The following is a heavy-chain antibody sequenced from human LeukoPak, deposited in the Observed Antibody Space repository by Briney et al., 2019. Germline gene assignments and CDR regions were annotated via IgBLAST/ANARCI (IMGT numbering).Heavy chain of an antibody. J-gene: IGHJ4*02. Sequence: GGSLRLSCAASGSTFSSYTMHWVRQAPGKGLEWVALTSSDGNKYFADSVQGRFTISRDNSRNTVYLQLDSLRPDDTAVYYCARERGIRALYFDNWGQGTLVTVSS. CDR2: TSSDGNK. V-gene: IGHV3-30*04. CDR3: ARERGIRALYFDN. CDR1: GSTFSSYT. D-gene: IGHD3-16*01.